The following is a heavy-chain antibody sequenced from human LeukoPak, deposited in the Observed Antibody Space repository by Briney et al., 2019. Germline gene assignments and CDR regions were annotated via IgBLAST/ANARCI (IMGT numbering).Heavy chain of an antibody. V-gene: IGHV4-4*07. J-gene: IGHJ4*02. Sequence: PSETLSPTCAVYGGSFSGYYWSWLRQPAGKGLEWIGRIYTSGSTNYNPSLKSRVTISVDTSKNQFSLKLSSVTAADTAVYYCAREGPNSSGLDYWGQGTLVTVSS. CDR3: AREGPNSSGLDY. CDR1: GGSFSGYY. CDR2: IYTSGST. D-gene: IGHD3-22*01.